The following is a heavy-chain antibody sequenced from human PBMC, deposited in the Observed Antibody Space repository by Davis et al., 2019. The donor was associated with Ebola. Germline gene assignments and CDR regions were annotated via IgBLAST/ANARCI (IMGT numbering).Heavy chain of an antibody. CDR3: ARSVWQIEYSSSSGGFDI. CDR2: INPNSGGT. CDR1: GGTFSSYA. V-gene: IGHV1-2*04. J-gene: IGHJ3*02. Sequence: ASVKVSCKASGGTFSSYAISWVRQAPGQGLEWMGWINPNSGGTNYAQKFQGWVTMTRDTSISTAYMELSRLRSDDTAVYYCARSVWQIEYSSSSGGFDIWGQGTMVTVSS. D-gene: IGHD6-6*01.